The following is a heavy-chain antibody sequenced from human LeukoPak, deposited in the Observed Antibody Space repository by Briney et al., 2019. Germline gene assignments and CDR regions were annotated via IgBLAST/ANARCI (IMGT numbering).Heavy chain of an antibody. D-gene: IGHD3-22*01. CDR1: GFTFSSYA. CDR2: ISGSGGST. CDR3: ALYDSSALDHFDY. V-gene: IGHV3-23*01. J-gene: IGHJ4*02. Sequence: GGSLRLSCAASGFTFSSYAMGWVRQAPGKGLEWVSGISGSGGSTYYPDSVKGRFTISRDNSKNTLYLQMNSLRVEDTAVYYCALYDSSALDHFDYWGQGTLVTVSS.